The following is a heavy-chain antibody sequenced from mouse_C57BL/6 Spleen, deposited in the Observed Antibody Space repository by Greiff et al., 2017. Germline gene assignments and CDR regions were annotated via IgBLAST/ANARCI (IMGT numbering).Heavy chain of an antibody. D-gene: IGHD2-3*01. CDR3: ARGFDGYYDARDY. CDR2: IDPSDSYT. J-gene: IGHJ4*01. Sequence: QVQLQQPGAELVRPGTSVKLSCKASGYTFTSYWMHWVKQRPGQGLEWIGVIDPSDSYTNYNQKFKGKATLTVDTSSSTAYMQLSRLTSEDSAVYYCARGFDGYYDARDYWGQGTSVTVSS. V-gene: IGHV1-59*01. CDR1: GYTFTSYW.